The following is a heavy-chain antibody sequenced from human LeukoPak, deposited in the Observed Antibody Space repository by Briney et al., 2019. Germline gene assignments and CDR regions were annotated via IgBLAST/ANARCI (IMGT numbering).Heavy chain of an antibody. D-gene: IGHD4-11*01. CDR3: AREWGYSNYGGGAFDI. J-gene: IGHJ3*02. CDR1: GFTASSNY. CDR2: IYSGGST. Sequence: GGSLRLSCAASGFTASSNYMSWVRQAPGKGLEWVSVIYSGGSTYYADSVKGRFTISRDNSKNTLYLQMNSLRAEDTAVYYCAREWGYSNYGGGAFDIWGQGTMVTVSS. V-gene: IGHV3-53*01.